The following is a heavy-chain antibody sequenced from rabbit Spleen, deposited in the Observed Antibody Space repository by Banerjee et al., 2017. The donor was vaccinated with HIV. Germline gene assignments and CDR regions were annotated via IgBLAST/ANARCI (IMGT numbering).Heavy chain of an antibody. J-gene: IGHJ4*01. D-gene: IGHD6-1*01. CDR1: GFSFSSTYA. CDR2: IYAGSSGNT. V-gene: IGHV1S45*01. Sequence: QEQLVESGGGLVQPEGSLTLTCTASGFSFSSTYAMCWVRQAPGKGLEWIGCIYAGSSGNTYYTNWAKGRFTISKTSSTTVTLQMTSLTAADTATYFCARDRKYAGYNGYGYGLWGPGTLVTVS. CDR3: ARDRKYAGYNGYGYGL.